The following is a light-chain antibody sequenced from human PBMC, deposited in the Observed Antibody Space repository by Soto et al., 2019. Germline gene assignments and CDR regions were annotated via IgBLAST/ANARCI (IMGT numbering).Light chain of an antibody. V-gene: IGKV1-39*01. CDR3: QQSYRSPYT. CDR2: GAS. J-gene: IGKJ2*01. Sequence: IQMTQSPSSLSASVGDSVTVTCRASQSINIYLNWYQQKPGKAPTLLIYGASSLQSGVPSRFTGGGSRTDFTLTISSLQPEDFATCYCQQSYRSPYTFGKGTKLEIK. CDR1: QSINIY.